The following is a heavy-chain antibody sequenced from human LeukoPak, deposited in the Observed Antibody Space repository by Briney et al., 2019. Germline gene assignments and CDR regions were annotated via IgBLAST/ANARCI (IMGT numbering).Heavy chain of an antibody. D-gene: IGHD1-14*01. Sequence: ASVKVSCKASGYTFTGYYMHWVRQAPGQGLEWMGWINPNSGGTNYAQKLQGRVTMTTDTSTSTAYMELRSLRSDDTAVYYCARGPAEKNPVFTVSPPSYWGQGTLVTVSS. J-gene: IGHJ4*02. CDR2: INPNSGGT. CDR1: GYTFTGYY. CDR3: ARGPAEKNPVFTVSPPSY. V-gene: IGHV1-2*02.